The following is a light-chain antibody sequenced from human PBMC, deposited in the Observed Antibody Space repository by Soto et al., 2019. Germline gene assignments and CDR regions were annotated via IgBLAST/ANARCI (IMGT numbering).Light chain of an antibody. V-gene: IGKV3-20*01. CDR1: QSVSSSY. Sequence: EIVLTQSPGTLSLSPGDRATLSCRASQSVSSSYLGWYQQKPGQAPRLLIYGISSRATGIPDRFSGSGSGTDFTLTISRLEAEDFAVYYCQQYSSSPWTFGQGTKVDIK. CDR3: QQYSSSPWT. J-gene: IGKJ1*01. CDR2: GIS.